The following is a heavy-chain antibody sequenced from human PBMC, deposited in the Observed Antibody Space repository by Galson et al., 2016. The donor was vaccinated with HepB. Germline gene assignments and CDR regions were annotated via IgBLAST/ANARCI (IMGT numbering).Heavy chain of an antibody. D-gene: IGHD3-3*01. J-gene: IGHJ6*02. CDR3: ARKRSGSKYFYYYDGMDV. CDR1: DGSFSGYN. Sequence: ETLSLTCAVYDGSFSGYNWNWIRQSPGKGLEWVGEINQSGGTNYNPSLESRVTISVDKSKKQIFLRLSSVTAADTAVYYCARKRSGSKYFYYYDGMDVWGQGTTVIVS. CDR2: INQSGGT. V-gene: IGHV4-34*01.